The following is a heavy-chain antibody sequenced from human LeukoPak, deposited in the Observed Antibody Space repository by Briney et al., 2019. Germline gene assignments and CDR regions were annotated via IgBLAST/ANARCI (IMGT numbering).Heavy chain of an antibody. CDR2: IYTSGST. CDR1: IGSISSYY. V-gene: IGHV4-4*09. D-gene: IGHD5-24*01. J-gene: IGHJ2*01. CDR3: ARQEMASTAVWWYFDL. Sequence: SSETLSLTCTVPIGSISSYYWSWIRQPPGKGLEWIGYIYTSGSTNYNPSLKSRVTISVDTSKNQFSLKLSSVTAADTAVYYCARQEMASTAVWWYFDLWGRGTLVTVSS.